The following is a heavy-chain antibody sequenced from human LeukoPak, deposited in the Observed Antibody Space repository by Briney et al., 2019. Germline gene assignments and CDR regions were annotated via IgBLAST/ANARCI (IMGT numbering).Heavy chain of an antibody. J-gene: IGHJ5*02. CDR3: AREIRKGIFGMVTTNWFDP. Sequence: SETLSLTCTVSGGSISSHYWSWIRQPPGKGLEWIGYIYYSGSTNYNPSLKSRVTISVDTSKNQFSLKLSSVTAAHTAVYYCAREIRKGIFGMVTTNWFDPWGQGTLVTVSA. CDR1: GGSISSHY. CDR2: IYYSGST. V-gene: IGHV4-59*11. D-gene: IGHD3-3*01.